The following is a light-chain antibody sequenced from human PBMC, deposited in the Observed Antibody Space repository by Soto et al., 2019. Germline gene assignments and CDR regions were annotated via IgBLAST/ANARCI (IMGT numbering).Light chain of an antibody. CDR1: ETMSNKF. Sequence: IVLTQSPGTLSLSPGEGATLSCRASETMSNKFLAWYQQKPGQSPRLLMYGGSSRAAGIPDRFSGSGSGTDGTITISRLQKEDGAVYYCQQYGGSTRTFGQGTKVDIK. CDR2: GGS. CDR3: QQYGGSTRT. J-gene: IGKJ1*01. V-gene: IGKV3-20*01.